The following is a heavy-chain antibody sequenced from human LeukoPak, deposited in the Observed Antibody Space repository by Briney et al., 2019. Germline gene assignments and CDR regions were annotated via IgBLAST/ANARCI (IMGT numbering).Heavy chain of an antibody. V-gene: IGHV3-21*06. CDR3: ARDHGIPGSGSYRFDY. J-gene: IGHJ4*01. CDR1: GFNFSLYG. Sequence: GGSLRLSCAASGFNFSLYGMSWVRQAPGKGLGWVSSISSSSSYIYYADSVKGRFTISRDYAKNLLYLQMNSLRIEDTAVYYCARDHGIPGSGSYRFDYGGHGTLVTVSS. D-gene: IGHD3-10*01. CDR2: ISSSSSYI.